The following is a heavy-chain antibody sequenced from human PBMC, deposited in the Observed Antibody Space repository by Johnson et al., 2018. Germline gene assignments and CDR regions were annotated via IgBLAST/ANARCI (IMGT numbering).Heavy chain of an antibody. J-gene: IGHJ3*02. V-gene: IGHV3-30*18. CDR1: GFTFGYYG. CDR3: AKLYHYDSSGYYYEDAFDI. D-gene: IGHD3-22*01. CDR2: VSYDGDNQ. Sequence: QVQLVQSGGGVVQPGRSLRLSCAASGFTFGYYGMHWVRQAPGKGLEWLAAVSYDGDNQSYAASVKGRFTISNENSKNTLYLQMNSLRTEDTAIYYYAKLYHYDSSGYYYEDAFDIWGQGTLVTVSP.